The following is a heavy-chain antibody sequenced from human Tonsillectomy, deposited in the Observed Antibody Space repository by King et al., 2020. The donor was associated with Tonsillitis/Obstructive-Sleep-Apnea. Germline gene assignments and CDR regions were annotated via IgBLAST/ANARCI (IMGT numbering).Heavy chain of an antibody. Sequence: VQLVESGGGVVQPGRSLRPSCAASGFTFSSYAMHWVRQAPGKGLEWVAVISYDGSNKYYADSVKGRFTISRDNSKNTLYLQMNSLRAEDTAVYYCARDDTLYYDYIWGSQGFDYWGQGTLVTVSS. J-gene: IGHJ4*02. D-gene: IGHD3-16*01. CDR3: ARDDTLYYDYIWGSQGFDY. CDR1: GFTFSSYA. CDR2: ISYDGSNK. V-gene: IGHV3-30*01.